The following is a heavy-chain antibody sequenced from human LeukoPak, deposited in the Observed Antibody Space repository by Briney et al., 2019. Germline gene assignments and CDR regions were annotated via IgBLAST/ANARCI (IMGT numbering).Heavy chain of an antibody. CDR3: AKDRLKVAVTDY. V-gene: IGHV3-30*02. J-gene: IGHJ4*02. CDR2: IRYDGSNK. Sequence: PGGSLRLSCAASGFTFSSYGMHWVRQAPGKGLEWVAFIRYDGSNKYYADSVKGRFTISRDNSKNTLYLQMNSLRAEDTAVYYCAKDRLKVAVTDYWGQGTLVTVSS. CDR1: GFTFSSYG. D-gene: IGHD2-21*01.